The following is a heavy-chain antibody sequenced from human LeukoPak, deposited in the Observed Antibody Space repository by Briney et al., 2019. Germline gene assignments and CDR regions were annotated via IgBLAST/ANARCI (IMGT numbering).Heavy chain of an antibody. CDR2: IYYSGNL. Sequence: SETLSLTCDVSGDSIGSGAFYWGWVRQSPERGLEWIGSIYYSGNLFNNPSLKSRVTVSIDTSKNRFSLRLKSVTAADTAVYYCARGLTGGWAAVFDYWGQGTLVTVSS. J-gene: IGHJ4*02. CDR1: GDSIGSGAFY. V-gene: IGHV4-39*02. CDR3: ARGLTGGWAAVFDY. D-gene: IGHD1-26*01.